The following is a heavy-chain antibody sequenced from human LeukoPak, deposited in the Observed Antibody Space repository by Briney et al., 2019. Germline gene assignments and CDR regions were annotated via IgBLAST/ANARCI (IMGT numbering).Heavy chain of an antibody. CDR3: ARRSVVGVFLYYYGSGSYWNFDY. D-gene: IGHD3-10*01. J-gene: IGHJ4*02. Sequence: PSETLSLTCTVSGGSISSSSYYWGWIRQPPGKGLEWIGSIYYSGSTYYNPSLKSRVTISVDTSRNQFSLKLSSVTAADTAVYYCARRSVVGVFLYYYGSGSYWNFDYWGQGTLVTVSS. V-gene: IGHV4-39*01. CDR1: GGSISSSSYY. CDR2: IYYSGST.